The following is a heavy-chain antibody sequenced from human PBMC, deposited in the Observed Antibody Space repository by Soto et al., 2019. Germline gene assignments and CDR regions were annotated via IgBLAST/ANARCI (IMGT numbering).Heavy chain of an antibody. Sequence: PGGSLRLSCAASGFTFSSYGMHWVRQAPGKGLEWVAVISYDGSNKYYADSVKGRFTISRDNSKNTLYLQMNSLRAEDTAVYYCAKGQVPGITGTTDYWGQGTLVTVSS. CDR3: AKGQVPGITGTTDY. D-gene: IGHD1-7*01. J-gene: IGHJ4*02. V-gene: IGHV3-30*18. CDR2: ISYDGSNK. CDR1: GFTFSSYG.